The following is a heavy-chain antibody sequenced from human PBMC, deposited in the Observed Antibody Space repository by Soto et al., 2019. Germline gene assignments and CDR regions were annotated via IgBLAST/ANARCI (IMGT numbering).Heavy chain of an antibody. V-gene: IGHV4-59*01. J-gene: IGHJ4*02. CDR2: IYYSEST. Sequence: ETLSPTCTVFGASIRSYYWSWSRQPPGKGLEWIGYIYYSESTNYNPPLKSRVTMSVDTSKNQCSLKLSSVPAADTAVYYCARDKGLLDYWGQGTLVPVSS. CDR1: GASIRSYY. CDR3: ARDKGLLDY.